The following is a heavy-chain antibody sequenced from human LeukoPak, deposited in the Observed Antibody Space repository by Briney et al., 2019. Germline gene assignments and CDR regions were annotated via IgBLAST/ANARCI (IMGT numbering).Heavy chain of an antibody. J-gene: IGHJ4*02. Sequence: SETLSLTCTVSGYSISSGYYWGWVRQPPGKGLEWIGSIYHSGSTYYHPSLKSRLTMSVDTSKNKFSLKLSSVTAADTAVYYCASDDYYGSGSYRWWGQGTLVTVSS. V-gene: IGHV4-38-2*02. CDR2: IYHSGST. CDR3: ASDDYYGSGSYRW. D-gene: IGHD3-10*01. CDR1: GYSISSGYY.